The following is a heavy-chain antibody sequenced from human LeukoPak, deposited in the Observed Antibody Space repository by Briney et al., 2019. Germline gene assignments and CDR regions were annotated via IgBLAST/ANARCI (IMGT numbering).Heavy chain of an antibody. V-gene: IGHV1-18*01. CDR1: GYTFTSYG. D-gene: IGHD3-3*01. CDR3: ARDRVTIWSGHQNFHY. J-gene: IGHJ4*02. CDR2: VSPYNGNT. Sequence: ASVKVSCKASGYTFTSYGINWVRQAPGQGLEWMGWVSPYNGNTNYAQKLQGRVTMTKDTSTSTAYMELSSLRSDDTAVYYCARDRVTIWSGHQNFHYWRQGTLVTVSS.